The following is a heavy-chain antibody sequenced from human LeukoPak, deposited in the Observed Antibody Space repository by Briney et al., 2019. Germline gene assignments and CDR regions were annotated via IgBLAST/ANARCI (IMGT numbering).Heavy chain of an antibody. D-gene: IGHD3-22*01. V-gene: IGHV3-7*01. CDR1: GFTFSSYS. CDR2: IKQDGSEK. CDR3: ARDPPFYDSSGYYAY. Sequence: GGSLRLSCAASGFTFSSYSMNWVRQAPGKGLEWVANIKQDGSEKYYVDSVKGRFTISRDNAKNSLYLQMNSLRAEDTAVYYCARDPPFYDSSGYYAYWGQGTLVTVSS. J-gene: IGHJ4*02.